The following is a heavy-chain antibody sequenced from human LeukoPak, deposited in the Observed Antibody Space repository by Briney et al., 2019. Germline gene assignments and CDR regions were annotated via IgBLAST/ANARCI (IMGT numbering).Heavy chain of an antibody. D-gene: IGHD6-19*01. J-gene: IGHJ4*02. V-gene: IGHV3-30*18. CDR1: RFTFSNYG. CDR3: AKERTAVAGTAWDY. Sequence: GGSLRLSCVASRFTFSNYGMHWVRQAPGKGLEWVAVISYDGSNKYYADSVKGRFTISRDNSKNTLYLQMNSLRAEDTAVYYCAKERTAVAGTAWDYWGQGTLVTVSS. CDR2: ISYDGSNK.